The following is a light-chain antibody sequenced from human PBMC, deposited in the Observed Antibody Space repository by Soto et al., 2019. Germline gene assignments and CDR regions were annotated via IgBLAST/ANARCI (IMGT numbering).Light chain of an antibody. J-gene: IGLJ3*02. V-gene: IGLV2-14*03. CDR3: ASYTSSNSWV. CDR1: SSDIGDYDY. Sequence: QPVLTQPASVSGSPGQSITISCSGTSSDIGDYDYVSWYQQQPDKAPKLMIYDVSDRPSGVSDRFSGSKSGNTASLTISGLQAEDEADYYCASYTSSNSWVFGGGTKVTVL. CDR2: DVS.